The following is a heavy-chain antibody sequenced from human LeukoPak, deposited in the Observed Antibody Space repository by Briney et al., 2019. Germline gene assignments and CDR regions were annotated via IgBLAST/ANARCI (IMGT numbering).Heavy chain of an antibody. CDR2: ISSSSSTI. V-gene: IGHV3-48*01. CDR1: GFTFSSYS. D-gene: IGHD2-15*01. Sequence: GGSLRLSCAASGFTFSSYSMNWVRQAPGKGLEWVSYISSSSSTIYYADSVKGRFTISRDNAKNSLYLQMNSLRAEDTAVYYCARDRTSPYCSGGSCYFVTDAFDIWGQGTVVTVSS. J-gene: IGHJ3*02. CDR3: ARDRTSPYCSGGSCYFVTDAFDI.